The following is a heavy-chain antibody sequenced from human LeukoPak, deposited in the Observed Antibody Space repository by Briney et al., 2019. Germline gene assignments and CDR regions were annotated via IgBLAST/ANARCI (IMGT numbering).Heavy chain of an antibody. V-gene: IGHV1-46*01. Sequence: ASVKVSCKASGYTFTSYYMHWVRQAPGQGLEWMGIINPSGGSTSYAQKFQGRVTMTRDTSTSTVYMELSSLRSDDTAVYYCASTYGAPYSSSGAFDYWGQGTLVTVSS. J-gene: IGHJ4*02. CDR2: INPSGGST. D-gene: IGHD6-6*01. CDR3: ASTYGAPYSSSGAFDY. CDR1: GYTFTSYY.